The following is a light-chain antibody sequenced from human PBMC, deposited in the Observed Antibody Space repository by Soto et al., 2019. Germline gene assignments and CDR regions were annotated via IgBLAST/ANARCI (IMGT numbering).Light chain of an antibody. V-gene: IGKV3-20*01. J-gene: IGKJ2*01. Sequence: IVLTQSPGTLSLSPGERATLSCRASQTVTSFYLAWYQQKPDQAPRLLIYGASFMATGIPDRFSGSGSGTDFTLTISRLEPEDFAVYYCQQYDSSPFTFGQGTKLEIK. CDR1: QTVTSFY. CDR2: GAS. CDR3: QQYDSSPFT.